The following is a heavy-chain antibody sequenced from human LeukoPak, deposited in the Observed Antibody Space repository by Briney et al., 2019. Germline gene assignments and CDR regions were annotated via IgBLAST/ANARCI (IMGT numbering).Heavy chain of an antibody. J-gene: IGHJ5*02. CDR1: GGSVRSGAYY. CDR3: ARGDYYDGGGRNWFDP. Sequence: PSETLSLTCTVSGGSVRSGAYYWNWIRQPPGKGLEWIGNIYYSGSSNYNPSLKSRVTMSVDTSKNQFSLRLTSVTAADTAVYYCARGDYYDGGGRNWFDPWGQGTLVTVSS. V-gene: IGHV4-61*08. CDR2: IYYSGSS. D-gene: IGHD3-16*01.